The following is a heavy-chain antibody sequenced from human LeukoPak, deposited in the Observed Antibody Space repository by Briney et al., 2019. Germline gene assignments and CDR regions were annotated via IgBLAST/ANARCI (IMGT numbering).Heavy chain of an antibody. V-gene: IGHV3-30-3*01. CDR2: ITYDGSNK. J-gene: IGHJ4*02. D-gene: IGHD1-26*01. Sequence: GGSLRLSCAASGFTFSSYAMHWVRQAPGKGLEWVAVITYDGSNKYYADSVKGRFTISRDNSKNTLYLQMNSLRAEDTAVYYCARDLVWDGTDYWGQGTLVTVSS. CDR3: ARDLVWDGTDY. CDR1: GFTFSSYA.